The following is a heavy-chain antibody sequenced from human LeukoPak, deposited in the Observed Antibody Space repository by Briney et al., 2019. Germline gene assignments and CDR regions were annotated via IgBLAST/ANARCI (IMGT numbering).Heavy chain of an antibody. V-gene: IGHV3-23*01. CDR1: GFTVSSNY. Sequence: GGSLRLSCAASGFTVSSNYMSWVRQAPGKGLEWVSVISGSGGSTYYADSVKGRFTISRDNSKNTLYLQMNSLRAEDTAVYYCAKEGPSGSYSPHFDYWGQGTLVTVSS. CDR3: AKEGPSGSYSPHFDY. D-gene: IGHD1-26*01. J-gene: IGHJ4*02. CDR2: ISGSGGST.